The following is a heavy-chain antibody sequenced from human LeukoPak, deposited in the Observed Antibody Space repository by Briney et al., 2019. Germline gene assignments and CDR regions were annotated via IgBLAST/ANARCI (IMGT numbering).Heavy chain of an antibody. J-gene: IGHJ4*02. D-gene: IGHD6-13*01. CDR1: GYTFTAYY. V-gene: IGHV1-2*02. Sequence: GASVKVSCKASGYTFTAYYMHWVRQAPGQGLEWVGWVNPERGGTNYAQKFQGRVTMTRDTSISTAYMDLSSLTSDDTAVYYCARGLAAAPRSTLDYWGQGTLVTVSS. CDR3: ARGLAAAPRSTLDY. CDR2: VNPERGGT.